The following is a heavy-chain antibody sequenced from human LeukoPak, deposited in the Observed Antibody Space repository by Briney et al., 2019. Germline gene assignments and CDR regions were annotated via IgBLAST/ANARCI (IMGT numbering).Heavy chain of an antibody. CDR1: GYTFTGYY. Sequence: ASVKVSCKASGYTFTGYYKHWVRQAPGQGLEWMGWINPNSGGTNYAQKFQGRVTMTRDTSISTAYMELSRLRSDDTAVYYCARVLPNSGCYPVGDYWGQGTLVTVSS. CDR2: INPNSGGT. J-gene: IGHJ4*02. V-gene: IGHV1-2*02. D-gene: IGHD1-26*01. CDR3: ARVLPNSGCYPVGDY.